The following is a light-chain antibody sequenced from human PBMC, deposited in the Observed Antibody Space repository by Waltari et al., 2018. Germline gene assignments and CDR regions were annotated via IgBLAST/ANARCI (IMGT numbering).Light chain of an antibody. CDR2: VAS. Sequence: EIVFTQSPATLSLSPGERATLSCRASQSVRSYLAWYQQKPGQAPRLLIYVASKRATGIPARFSGSGSGTDFTLTISSLEPEDFAVYYCQQRYSWPLTFGGGTKVEIK. V-gene: IGKV3-11*01. CDR1: QSVRSY. J-gene: IGKJ4*01. CDR3: QQRYSWPLT.